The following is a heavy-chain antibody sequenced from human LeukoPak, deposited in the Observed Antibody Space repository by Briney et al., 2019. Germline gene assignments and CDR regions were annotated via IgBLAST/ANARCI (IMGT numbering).Heavy chain of an antibody. D-gene: IGHD3-10*01. CDR2: IYTSGST. CDR1: GYSISSGYY. CDR3: ARDFYGSGSTFYYYYYMDV. J-gene: IGHJ6*03. V-gene: IGHV4-4*07. Sequence: SETLSLTCAVSGYSISSGYYWGWIRQPAGKGLEWIGRIYTSGSTNYNPSLKSRVTMSVDTSKNQFSLKLSSVTAADTAVYYCARDFYGSGSTFYYYYYMDVWGKGTTVTVSS.